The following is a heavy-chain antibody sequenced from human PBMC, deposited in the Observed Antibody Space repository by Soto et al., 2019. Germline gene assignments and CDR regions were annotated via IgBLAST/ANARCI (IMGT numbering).Heavy chain of an antibody. CDR1: GGSFSAYY. Sequence: PSETLSLTCAVYGGSFSAYYWSWIRQPPGKGLEWIGEINHSGSTNYNPSLKSRVTLSVDTSKNQFSLNLSSVTAADTAVYYCARTSRIAYWGQGTRVTVSS. V-gene: IGHV4-34*01. J-gene: IGHJ4*02. CDR3: ARTSRIAY. CDR2: INHSGST. D-gene: IGHD6-6*01.